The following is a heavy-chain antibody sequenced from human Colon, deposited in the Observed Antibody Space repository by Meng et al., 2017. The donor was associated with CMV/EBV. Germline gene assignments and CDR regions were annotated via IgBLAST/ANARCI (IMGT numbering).Heavy chain of an antibody. Sequence: SETLSLTCTVSGGSLTGYYWSWIRQPPGKGLEWIGDINHIGNTKYSASLESRVTISLDTSKNEVSLKVRSVTVAETAVYYCARSGGRRRDWFDPWGQGTLVTVSS. J-gene: IGHJ5*02. V-gene: IGHV4-34*01. CDR1: GGSLTGYY. D-gene: IGHD2-15*01. CDR3: ARSGGRRRDWFDP. CDR2: INHIGNT.